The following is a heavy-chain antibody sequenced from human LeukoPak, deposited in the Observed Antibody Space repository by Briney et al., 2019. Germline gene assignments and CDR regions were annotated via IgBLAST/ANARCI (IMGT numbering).Heavy chain of an antibody. J-gene: IGHJ4*02. CDR3: ARGTDYHGYQFRGFDY. Sequence: SQTLSLTCTVSGGSINSGDYNWSWIRQPVGKGLEWIGRIWTGAGASYKASLKSRVTISVDTSKNQFSLKLTSVTAEDTAVYYCARGTDYHGYQFRGFDYWGQGTLVTVSS. V-gene: IGHV4-61*02. CDR2: IWTGAGA. D-gene: IGHD3-10*01. CDR1: GGSINSGDYN.